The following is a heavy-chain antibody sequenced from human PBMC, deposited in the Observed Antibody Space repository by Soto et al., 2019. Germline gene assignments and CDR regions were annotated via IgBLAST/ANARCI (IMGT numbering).Heavy chain of an antibody. J-gene: IGHJ3*02. CDR3: ARGTDRTTGDTAFDI. CDR2: TYYKSKWYN. CDR1: GDSVSSNSDA. Sequence: PSQTLSLTCAISGDSVSSNSDAWNWIRQSPSRGLEWLGRTYYKSKWYNNYAVSAKSRITINPDTSKNQFSLQLNSVTPEDTAVYYCARGTDRTTGDTAFDIWGQGTVVTVSS. D-gene: IGHD1-1*01. V-gene: IGHV6-1*01.